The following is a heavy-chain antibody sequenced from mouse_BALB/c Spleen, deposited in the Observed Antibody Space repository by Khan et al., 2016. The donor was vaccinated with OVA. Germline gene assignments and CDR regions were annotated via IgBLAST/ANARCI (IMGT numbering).Heavy chain of an antibody. CDR1: GYTFKTAG. D-gene: IGHD2-14*01. V-gene: IGHV9-4*02. Sequence: QIQLVQSGPELKKPGETVRISCTASGYTFKTAGIQWVQKMPGKGLKWIGWINTHSGVTKYAAAFKGRFAFSLEISVNTAYLQITTLTYEDTATYFCARGGAAYYWNGGGAMEYWGQGTSVTVSS. CDR3: ARGGAAYYWNGGGAMEY. J-gene: IGHJ4*01. CDR2: INTHSGVT.